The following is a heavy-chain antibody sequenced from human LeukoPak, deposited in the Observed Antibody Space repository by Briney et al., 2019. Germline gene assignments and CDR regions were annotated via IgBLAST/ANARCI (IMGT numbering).Heavy chain of an antibody. CDR3: ARVLGSYTFDY. J-gene: IGHJ4*02. V-gene: IGHV3-11*05. CDR1: GFTFSDYY. D-gene: IGHD3-10*01. CDR2: ISSSSNYT. Sequence: GGSLRLSCAASGFTFSDYYMSWIRQAPGKGLEWVSYISSSSNYTNSADSVKGRFTISRDNAKNSLYLQMNSLRAEDTAVYYCARVLGSYTFDYWGQGTLVTVSS.